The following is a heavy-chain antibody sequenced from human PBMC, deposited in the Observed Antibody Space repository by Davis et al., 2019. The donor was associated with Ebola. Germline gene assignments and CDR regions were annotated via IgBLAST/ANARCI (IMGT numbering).Heavy chain of an antibody. CDR2: MYYSGST. D-gene: IGHD6-13*01. Sequence: MPSETLSLTCTVSGGSISSHYWSWIRQSPGKGLEWIGYMYYSGSTNYNPSLKSRVTISVDTSKNQFSLKLSSVTAADTAVYYCAKSGYSSSWRQNFDYWGQGTLVTVSS. CDR1: GGSISSHY. V-gene: IGHV4-59*11. CDR3: AKSGYSSSWRQNFDY. J-gene: IGHJ4*02.